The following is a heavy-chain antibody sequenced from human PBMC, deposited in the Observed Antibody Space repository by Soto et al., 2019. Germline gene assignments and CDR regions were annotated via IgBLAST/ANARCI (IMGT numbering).Heavy chain of an antibody. J-gene: IGHJ6*02. CDR3: RVSYYYYGMDV. V-gene: IGHV1-69*06. CDR1: GGTFSSYA. CDR2: IIPIFGTA. Sequence: ASVKVSCKASGGTFSSYAISWVRQAPGQGLEWMGGIIPIFGTANYAQKFQGRVTITADKSTSTAYMELSSLRSEDTAVYYCRVSYYYYGMDVWGQGXTVTVSS.